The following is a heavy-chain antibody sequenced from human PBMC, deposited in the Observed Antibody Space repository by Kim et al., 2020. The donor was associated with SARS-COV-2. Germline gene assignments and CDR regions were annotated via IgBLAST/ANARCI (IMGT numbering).Heavy chain of an antibody. J-gene: IGHJ4*02. CDR3: ARVAGPRHSTCDY. Sequence: YAQKLQGRVTMTTDTSTSTAYMELRSLRSDDTAVYYCARVAGPRHSTCDYWGQGTLVTVSS. D-gene: IGHD2-2*01. V-gene: IGHV1-18*01.